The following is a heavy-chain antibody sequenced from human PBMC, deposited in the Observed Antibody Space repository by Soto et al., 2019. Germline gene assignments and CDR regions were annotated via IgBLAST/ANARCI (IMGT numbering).Heavy chain of an antibody. CDR1: GLTFISYA. CDR3: AKDRALISRYSSNWYSYYSGMDV. Sequence: GWSLRLAGASSGLTFISYAMSWVRQAPGKGLEWISGSSGSGGSTHYADSVKGRFTISRDNPRNMLYLQMNSVRAEDTDVYYCAKDRALISRYSSNWYSYYSGMDVWGQGTTVTVSS. CDR2: SSGSGGST. J-gene: IGHJ6*02. D-gene: IGHD6-13*01. V-gene: IGHV3-23*01.